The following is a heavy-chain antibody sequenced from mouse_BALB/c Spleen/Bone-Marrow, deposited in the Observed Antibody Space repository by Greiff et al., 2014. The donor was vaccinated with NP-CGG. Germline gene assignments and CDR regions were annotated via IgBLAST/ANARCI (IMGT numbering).Heavy chain of an antibody. Sequence: VQLQQSGSVLVRPGASVKLSCKASGYTFTSSWMHWAKQRPGQGLEWIGDIHPNSGNTNYNEKFRGKATLTVDTSSNTAYVDRSSLTSDESAVYYCARSYRFWYFDVWGAGTTVTVSS. V-gene: IGHV1S130*01. CDR1: GYTFTSSW. D-gene: IGHD2-14*01. J-gene: IGHJ1*01. CDR3: ARSYRFWYFDV. CDR2: IHPNSGNT.